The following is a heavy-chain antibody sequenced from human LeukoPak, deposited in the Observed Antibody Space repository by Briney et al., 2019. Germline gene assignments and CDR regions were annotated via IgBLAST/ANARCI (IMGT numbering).Heavy chain of an antibody. D-gene: IGHD5-12*01. J-gene: IGHJ6*02. CDR1: GFTVSSNY. CDR3: ARDQVDIVATGSYYYYGMDV. Sequence: PGGSLRLSCAASGFTVSSNYMSWVRQAPGKGLEWVSVIYSGGSTYYADSVKGRFTISRDNPKNTLYLQMNSLRAEDTAVYYCARDQVDIVATGSYYYYGMDVWGQGTTVTVSS. V-gene: IGHV3-66*02. CDR2: IYSGGST.